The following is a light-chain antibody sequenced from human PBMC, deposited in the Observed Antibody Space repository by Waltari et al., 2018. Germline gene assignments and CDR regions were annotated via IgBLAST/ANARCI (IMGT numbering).Light chain of an antibody. J-gene: IGLJ1*01. Sequence: QSGLTQPASVSGSPGQSINISCTGTSSDVGNYNLVSWYQQYPGKAPKLMVYEVTKRASGVSDRFSGSKSGNTASLTIYGLQSEDEADYYCCSYAGFGIYVFGTGTKVTVL. CDR3: CSYAGFGIYV. CDR2: EVT. V-gene: IGLV2-23*02. CDR1: SSDVGNYNL.